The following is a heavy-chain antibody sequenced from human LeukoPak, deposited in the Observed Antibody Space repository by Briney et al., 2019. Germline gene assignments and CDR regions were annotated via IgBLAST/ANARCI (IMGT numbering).Heavy chain of an antibody. CDR1: GGSISSSSYY. CDR2: IYYSGST. J-gene: IGHJ6*03. CDR3: ARHRYYYRSGSYYGAPYYMDV. D-gene: IGHD3-10*01. V-gene: IGHV4-39*01. Sequence: ETLSLTCTVSGGSISSSSYYWGWIRQPPGKGLEWIGHIYYSGSTYYNPSLKSRVTISVDTSKNQFSLKLSSVTAADTAVYYCARHRYYYRSGSYYGAPYYMDVWGKGTTVTISS.